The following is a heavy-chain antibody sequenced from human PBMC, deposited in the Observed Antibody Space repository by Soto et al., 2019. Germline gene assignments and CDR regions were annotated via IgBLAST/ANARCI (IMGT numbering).Heavy chain of an antibody. J-gene: IGHJ6*03. D-gene: IGHD6-25*01. V-gene: IGHV3-23*01. Sequence: GGSLRLSCAASGFNFSSYAMSWVRQAPGKGLEWVSAISGSGGSTYYADSVKGRFTISRDNSKNTLYLQMNSLRAEDTAVYYCAKIGSNYYYYMDVWGKGTTVTVSS. CDR3: AKIGSNYYYYMDV. CDR2: ISGSGGST. CDR1: GFNFSSYA.